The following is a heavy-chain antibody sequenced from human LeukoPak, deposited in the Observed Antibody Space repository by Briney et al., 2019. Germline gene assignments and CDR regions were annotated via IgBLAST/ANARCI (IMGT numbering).Heavy chain of an antibody. V-gene: IGHV4-34*01. D-gene: IGHD7-27*01. Sequence: PSETLSLTCAVYGGSFSGYYWSWIRQPPGKGLEWIGEINHSGSTNYNPSLKSRVTISVDTSKNPFSLKLSSVTAADTAVYYCARSTLIGDYYYYMDVWGKGTTVTVSS. J-gene: IGHJ6*03. CDR1: GGSFSGYY. CDR2: INHSGST. CDR3: ARSTLIGDYYYYMDV.